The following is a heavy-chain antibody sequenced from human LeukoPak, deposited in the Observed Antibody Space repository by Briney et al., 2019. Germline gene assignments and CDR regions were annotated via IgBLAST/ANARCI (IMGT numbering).Heavy chain of an antibody. Sequence: PSETLSLTCAVSGGSISSGGYSWSWIRQPPGKGLEWIGYIYHSGSTYYNPSLKSRVTISVDRSKNQFSLKLSSVTAADTAVYYCATSGYPNSDAFDIWGQGTMVTVSS. J-gene: IGHJ3*02. V-gene: IGHV4-30-2*01. CDR1: GGSISSGGYS. CDR2: IYHSGST. CDR3: ATSGYPNSDAFDI. D-gene: IGHD3-22*01.